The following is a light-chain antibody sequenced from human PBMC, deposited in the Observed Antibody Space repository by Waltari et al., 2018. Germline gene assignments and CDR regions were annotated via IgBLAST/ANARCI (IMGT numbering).Light chain of an antibody. CDR3: QQYNSYPIT. CDR1: QSISSY. CDR2: AAS. V-gene: IGKV1-39*01. Sequence: DIQMTQSPSSLSASVGDRVTITCRASQSISSYLNWYQQKPGKAPKLLIYAASTLQSGVPSRFSGSESGTDFTLTITSLQPEDSATYYCQQYNSYPITFGGGTKVEIK. J-gene: IGKJ4*01.